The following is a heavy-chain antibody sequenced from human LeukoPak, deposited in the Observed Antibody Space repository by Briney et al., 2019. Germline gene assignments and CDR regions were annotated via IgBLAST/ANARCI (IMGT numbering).Heavy chain of an antibody. D-gene: IGHD3-10*01. Sequence: SETLSLTCTVSGGSISRYYWSWIRQPPGKGLEWIGYIYYSGSTNYNPSLKSQVTISVDTSKNQFSLKLSSVTAADTAVYYCARRSFSGSYYLDYWGQGTLVTVSS. V-gene: IGHV4-59*08. CDR2: IYYSGST. CDR1: GGSISRYY. CDR3: ARRSFSGSYYLDY. J-gene: IGHJ4*02.